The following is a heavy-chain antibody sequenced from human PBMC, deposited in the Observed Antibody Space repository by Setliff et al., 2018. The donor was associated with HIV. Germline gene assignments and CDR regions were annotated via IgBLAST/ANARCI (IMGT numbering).Heavy chain of an antibody. J-gene: IGHJ4*02. CDR2: IYYSGSI. V-gene: IGHV4-59*01. CDR3: ARQVGNKVLFDS. CDR1: GDSISSYY. D-gene: IGHD7-27*01. Sequence: PSETLSLTCTVSGDSISSYYWSWIRQPPGKGLEWIGYIYYSGSINYNPSLKSRVTISVDTSKNQLSLKLSSVTAADTAVYYCARQVGNKVLFDSWGQGTLVTVSS.